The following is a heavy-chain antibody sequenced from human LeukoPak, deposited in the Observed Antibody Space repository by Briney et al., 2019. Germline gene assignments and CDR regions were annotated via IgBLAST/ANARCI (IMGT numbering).Heavy chain of an antibody. D-gene: IGHD2/OR15-2a*01. CDR3: ARGLDFPQYNWFDP. CDR2: IYYSGST. Sequence: SETLSLTCTVSGDSIRSGSYYWGWIRQPPGKGLEWIGSIYYSGSTYYNPSLKSRVTISVDTSKNQFSLNLSSVTAADTAVYYCARGLDFPQYNWFDPWGQGTLVTVSS. CDR1: GDSIRSGSYY. V-gene: IGHV4-39*07. J-gene: IGHJ5*02.